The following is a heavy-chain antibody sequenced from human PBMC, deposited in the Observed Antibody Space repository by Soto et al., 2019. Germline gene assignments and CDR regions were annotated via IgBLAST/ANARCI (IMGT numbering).Heavy chain of an antibody. V-gene: IGHV1-8*01. CDR3: AGVRDDSSWRSYYFDY. Sequence: QVQLVQSGAEVKKPGASVKVSCKASGYTFTSYDINWVRQATGQGLEGMGWMNPNSGNTGYAQKFQGRVTMTRNTSISTAYMELSSLKSEDTAVYYCAGVRDDSSWRSYYFDYWGQGPLVTVSS. CDR1: GYTFTSYD. CDR2: MNPNSGNT. J-gene: IGHJ4*02. D-gene: IGHD6-13*01.